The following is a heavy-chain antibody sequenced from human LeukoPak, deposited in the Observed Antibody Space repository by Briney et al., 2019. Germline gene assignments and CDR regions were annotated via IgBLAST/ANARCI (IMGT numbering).Heavy chain of an antibody. Sequence: GASVKVSCKASGYTFTGYYIYWVRQAPGQGLEWMGWINPNSGGTKSGQKFQGRITMASDTSTSTAYMELSSLSSDDTAVFYCATVSVRSSSGFDYWGQGTLVTVSS. CDR3: ATVSVRSSSGFDY. V-gene: IGHV1-2*02. CDR1: GYTFTGYY. J-gene: IGHJ4*02. D-gene: IGHD6-6*01. CDR2: INPNSGGT.